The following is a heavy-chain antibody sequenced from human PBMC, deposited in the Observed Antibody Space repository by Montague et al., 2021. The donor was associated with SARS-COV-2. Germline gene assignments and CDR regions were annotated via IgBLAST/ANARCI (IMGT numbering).Heavy chain of an antibody. V-gene: IGHV4-4*02. Sequence: SETLSLTCAVSGGSISSSNWWSWVRQPPGKGLEWIGEIYHSGSTNYNPSLKSRVTISVDKSKNQFSLKLSSVTAADTAVYYRASRGVGWFGSKPEGFDYWGQGTLVTVSS. D-gene: IGHD3-10*01. CDR1: GGSISSSNW. CDR3: ASRGVGWFGSKPEGFDY. J-gene: IGHJ4*02. CDR2: IYHSGST.